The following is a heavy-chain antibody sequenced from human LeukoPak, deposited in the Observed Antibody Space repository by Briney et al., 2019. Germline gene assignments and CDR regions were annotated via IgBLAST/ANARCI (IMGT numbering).Heavy chain of an antibody. CDR3: ARDKDRDATYYSYMDV. V-gene: IGHV4-31*03. Sequence: PSETLSLTCTVSGDSISSGGYYCSWIRQHPGKGLEWIGYIYYSGSTYYNPSLKSRVTISVDTSKNQFSLKLSSVTAADTAVYYCARDKDRDATYYSYMDVWGKGTTVTVSS. CDR1: GDSISSGGYY. CDR2: IYYSGST. D-gene: IGHD2-15*01. J-gene: IGHJ6*03.